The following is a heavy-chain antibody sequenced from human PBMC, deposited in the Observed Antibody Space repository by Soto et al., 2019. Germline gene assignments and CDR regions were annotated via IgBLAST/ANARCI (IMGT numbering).Heavy chain of an antibody. V-gene: IGHV5-10-1*01. Sequence: LGESLKISCKGSGYSFTSYWISWVRQMPGKGLEWMGRIDPSDSYTNYSPPFQGHVTISADKSISTAYLQWSSLKASDTAMYYCARGPTVTTEGYCGMDVWGQGTTVTVSS. J-gene: IGHJ6*02. CDR2: IDPSDSYT. CDR3: ARGPTVTTEGYCGMDV. CDR1: GYSFTSYW. D-gene: IGHD4-4*01.